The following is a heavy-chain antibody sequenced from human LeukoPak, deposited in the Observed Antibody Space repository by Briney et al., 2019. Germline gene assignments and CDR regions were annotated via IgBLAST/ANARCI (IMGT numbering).Heavy chain of an antibody. J-gene: IGHJ4*02. CDR2: ISGSGGST. CDR1: GFTFDDYA. CDR3: AKLYSYGSPLDY. V-gene: IGHV3-23*01. D-gene: IGHD5-18*01. Sequence: GRSLRLSCAASGFTFDDYAMHWVRQAPGKGLEWVSGISGSGGSTYYADSVKGRFTISRDNSKNTLYLQMNSLRAEDTAVYYCAKLYSYGSPLDYWGQGTLVTVSS.